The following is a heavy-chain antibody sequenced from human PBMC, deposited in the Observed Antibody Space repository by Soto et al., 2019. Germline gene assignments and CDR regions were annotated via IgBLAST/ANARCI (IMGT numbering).Heavy chain of an antibody. Sequence: GGSLILSSAASGFTFSGSAIHWVRQASGKGLAWVGRIRSKAKSYATAYTGSENDKYTIARDDSKNTAYLQMNSLKTEDTAVYYCTRLERPLAYYYGMDVWGQGT. V-gene: IGHV3-73*01. D-gene: IGHD1-1*01. CDR2: IRSKAKSYAT. CDR1: GFTFSGSA. J-gene: IGHJ6*02. CDR3: TRLERPLAYYYGMDV.